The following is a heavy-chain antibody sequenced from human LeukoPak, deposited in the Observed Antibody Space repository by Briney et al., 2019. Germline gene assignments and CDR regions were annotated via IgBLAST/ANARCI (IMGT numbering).Heavy chain of an antibody. CDR3: ARATGDYVYGMDV. V-gene: IGHV3-30-3*01. CDR1: GFTFSSYA. D-gene: IGHD4-17*01. CDR2: ISYDGSNK. Sequence: GGSLRLSCAASGFTFSSYAMHWVRQAPGKGLEWVAVISYDGSNKYYADSVKGRFTISRDNSKNTLYLQMNSLRAEDTAVYYCARATGDYVYGMDVWGQGTTVTVSS. J-gene: IGHJ6*02.